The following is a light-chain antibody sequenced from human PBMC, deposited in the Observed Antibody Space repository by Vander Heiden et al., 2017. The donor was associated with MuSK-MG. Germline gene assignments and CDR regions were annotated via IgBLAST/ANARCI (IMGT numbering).Light chain of an antibody. V-gene: IGKV1-39*01. CDR2: AAS. J-gene: IGKJ1*01. CDR1: QSISSY. Sequence: DIQMTQSPSYLSPSVGDRITITCRASQSISSYLNWYQQKPGKAPKLLIYAASSLQSGVPSRFSGSGSGTDFTLTISSLQPEDFATYYCQQSYSTPRTFGQGTKVEIK. CDR3: QQSYSTPRT.